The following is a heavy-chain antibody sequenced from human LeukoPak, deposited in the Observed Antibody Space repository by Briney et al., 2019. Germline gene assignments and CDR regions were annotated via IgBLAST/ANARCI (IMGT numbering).Heavy chain of an antibody. CDR3: ARDPKQGGTYWNYFDY. J-gene: IGHJ4*02. V-gene: IGHV3-74*03. CDR1: GFTFSTYW. CDR2: IKSDGSAT. Sequence: PGGSLRLSCAASGFTFSTYWMHWVRQAPGKGLVWVSRIKSDGSATTYADFVKGRFTISRDNAKNTLYLQMNSLRAEDTAVYYCARDPKQGGTYWNYFDYWGQGALVTVSP. D-gene: IGHD1-26*01.